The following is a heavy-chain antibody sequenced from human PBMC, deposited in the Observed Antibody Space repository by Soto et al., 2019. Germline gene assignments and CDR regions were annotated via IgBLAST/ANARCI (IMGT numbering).Heavy chain of an antibody. J-gene: IGHJ5*02. CDR2: IYYSGST. Sequence: SVPMSLTSPVAGGSVSSGSYYWSWIQQPPGKGLEWIGYIYYSGSTNYNPSLKSRVTISVDTSKNQFSLKLSSVTAADTAVYYCARVRSRTYYYGSGRPGDNWFDPWGQGTLVTVSS. V-gene: IGHV4-61*01. CDR3: ARVRSRTYYYGSGRPGDNWFDP. CDR1: GGSVSSGSYY. D-gene: IGHD3-10*01.